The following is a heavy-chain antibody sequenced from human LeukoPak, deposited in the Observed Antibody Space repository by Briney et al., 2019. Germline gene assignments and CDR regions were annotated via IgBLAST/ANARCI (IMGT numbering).Heavy chain of an antibody. CDR2: IRSKAYGGTT. V-gene: IGHV3-49*04. CDR3: RCDFWSGYYNLDY. Sequence: GGSLRLSCTASGFTFGDYAMSWVRQAPGKGLEWVGFIRSKAYGGTTEYAASVKGRFTISRDDSKSIAYLQMNNLKTEDTAVYYCRCDFWSGYYNLDYWGQGTLVTVSS. D-gene: IGHD3-3*01. CDR1: GFTFGDYA. J-gene: IGHJ4*02.